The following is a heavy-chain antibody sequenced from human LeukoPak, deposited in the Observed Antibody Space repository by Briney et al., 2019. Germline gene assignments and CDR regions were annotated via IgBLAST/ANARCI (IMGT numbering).Heavy chain of an antibody. CDR1: GGSFRGYY. J-gene: IGHJ4*02. D-gene: IGHD2/OR15-2a*01. Sequence: TSETLSLTCAVYGGSFRGYYWSWIRQPPGKGLEWIGEINHSGSTNYNPSLKSRVTISVDTSKNQFSLKLSSVTAADTAVYYCARRGNLWARWGQGTLVTVSS. CDR2: INHSGST. CDR3: ARRGNLWAR. V-gene: IGHV4-34*01.